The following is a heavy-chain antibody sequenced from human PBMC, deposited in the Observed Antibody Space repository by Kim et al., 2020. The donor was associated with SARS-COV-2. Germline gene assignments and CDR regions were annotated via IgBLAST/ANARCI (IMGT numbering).Heavy chain of an antibody. CDR2: IWYDGSNK. D-gene: IGHD3-10*01. CDR1: GFTFSSYA. V-gene: IGHV3-33*06. CDR3: AKDYGSGSPTRGCLDY. Sequence: GGSLRLSCAASGFTFSSYAMHWVRQAPGKGLEWVAVIWYDGSNKYYADSVKGRFTISRDNSKNTLYLQMNSLRAEDTAVYYCAKDYGSGSPTRGCLDYWGQGTLVTVSS. J-gene: IGHJ4*02.